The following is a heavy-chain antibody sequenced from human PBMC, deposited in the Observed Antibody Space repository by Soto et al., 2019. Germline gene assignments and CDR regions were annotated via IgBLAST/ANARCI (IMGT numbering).Heavy chain of an antibody. CDR3: AKGFGKYWAFAH. CDR1: GFTVSSNY. D-gene: IGHD2-8*02. V-gene: IGHV3-66*01. Sequence: PGGSLRLSCAASGFTVSSNYMSWVRQAPEKGLEWVSVIFSGGSTYYADSVKGRFTISRDNAKNTLYLQMNSLRAEDTAVYYCAKGFGKYWAFAHWGQGTLVSSSS. J-gene: IGHJ4*02. CDR2: IFSGGST.